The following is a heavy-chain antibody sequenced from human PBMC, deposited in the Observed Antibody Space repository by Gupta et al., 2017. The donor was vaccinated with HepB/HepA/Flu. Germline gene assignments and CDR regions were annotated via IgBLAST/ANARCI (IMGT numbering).Heavy chain of an antibody. V-gene: IGHV3-30*04. Sequence: QVQLVESGGGVVQPGRSLRLSCVGSELTLARSPMHWVRQAPGKGLEWVAVISYGGANRFYADSVKGRFTISRDNSKNTIYMQMNNLRVEDTAIYYCARGQGDGEYCDLWGRGTLVTVTS. J-gene: IGHJ2*01. CDR2: ISYGGANR. CDR3: ARGQGDGEYCDL. CDR1: ELTLARSP. D-gene: IGHD2/OR15-2a*01.